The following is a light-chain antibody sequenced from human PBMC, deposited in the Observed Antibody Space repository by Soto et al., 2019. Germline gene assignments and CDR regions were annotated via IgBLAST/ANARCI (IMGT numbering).Light chain of an antibody. CDR2: AAS. CDR3: QQYYSYPIT. V-gene: IGKV1-8*01. J-gene: IGKJ5*01. Sequence: AIRMTQSPSSFSASTGDRVTITCRASQGISSYLAWYKQKPGKAPKLLIYAASTLQSGVPSRFRGSGSGTDFTLTISCLQSEDFATYYCQQYYSYPITFGQGTRLEIK. CDR1: QGISSY.